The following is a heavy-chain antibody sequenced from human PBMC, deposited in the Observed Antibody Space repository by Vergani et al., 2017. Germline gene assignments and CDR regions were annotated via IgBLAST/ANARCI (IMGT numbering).Heavy chain of an antibody. CDR2: ISAYNGNT. CDR3: ARDPVIVVVPAAPYYYYYYGMDV. CDR1: GYTFTSYG. V-gene: IGHV1-18*04. Sequence: QVQLVQSGAEVKKPGASVKVSCKASGYTFTSYGISWVRQAPGQGLEWMGWISAYNGNTNYAQKLHGRVTMTTGTSTSTAYLELRSLRSDDTAVYYCARDPVIVVVPAAPYYYYYYGMDVWGQGTTVTVSS. J-gene: IGHJ6*02. D-gene: IGHD2-2*01.